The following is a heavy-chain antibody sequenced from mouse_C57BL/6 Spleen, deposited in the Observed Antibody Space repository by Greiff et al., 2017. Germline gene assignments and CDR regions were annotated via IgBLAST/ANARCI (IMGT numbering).Heavy chain of an antibody. CDR2: IHPNSGST. CDR1: GYTFTSYW. V-gene: IGHV1-64*01. Sequence: QVQLQQPGAELVKPGASVKLSCKASGYTFTSYWMHWVKQRTGQGLEWIGMIHPNSGSTNYNEKFKSKATLTVDKSSSTAYMQLSSLTSEDSAVYYCARSLLRENYFDYWGQGTTLTVSS. CDR3: ARSLLRENYFDY. J-gene: IGHJ2*01. D-gene: IGHD1-2*01.